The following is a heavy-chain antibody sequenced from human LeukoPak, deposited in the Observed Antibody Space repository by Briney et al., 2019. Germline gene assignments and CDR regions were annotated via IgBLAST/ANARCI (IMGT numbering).Heavy chain of an antibody. J-gene: IGHJ6*03. CDR3: ARNPVSYYYYMDV. CDR1: GGTLSSYA. CDR2: IIPIFGTA. D-gene: IGHD5/OR15-5a*01. Sequence: SVKVSCKASGGTLSSYAISWVRQAPGQGLEWMGGIIPIFGTANYAQKFQGRVTITADESTSTAYMELSSLRSEDTAVYYCARNPVSYYYYMDVWGKGTTVTVSS. V-gene: IGHV1-69*01.